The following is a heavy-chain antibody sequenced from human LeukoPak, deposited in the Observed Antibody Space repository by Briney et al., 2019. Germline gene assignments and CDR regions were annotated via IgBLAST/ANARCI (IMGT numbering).Heavy chain of an antibody. CDR1: GGTFSSYA. CDR2: IIPIFGTA. D-gene: IGHD3-10*01. V-gene: IGHV1-69*05. Sequence: VASVKVSCKACGGTFSSYAISWVRQAPGQGLEWMGRIIPIFGTANYAQKFQGRVTITTDESTSTAYMELSSLRSEDTAVYYCARDSYYYGSGSAFDYWGQGTLVTVSS. CDR3: ARDSYYYGSGSAFDY. J-gene: IGHJ4*02.